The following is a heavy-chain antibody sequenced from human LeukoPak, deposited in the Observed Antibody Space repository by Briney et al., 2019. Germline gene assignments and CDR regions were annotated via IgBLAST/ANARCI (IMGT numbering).Heavy chain of an antibody. Sequence: SETLSLTCAVYGGSFSGYYWSWIRQPPGKGLEWIGEINHSGSTNYNPSLKSRVTISLDTSKNHFSLNLSSVTAADTAVYYCARGQGTVTTHWGQGTLITVSS. CDR1: GGSFSGYY. V-gene: IGHV4-34*01. CDR2: INHSGST. CDR3: ARGQGTVTTH. J-gene: IGHJ4*02. D-gene: IGHD4-11*01.